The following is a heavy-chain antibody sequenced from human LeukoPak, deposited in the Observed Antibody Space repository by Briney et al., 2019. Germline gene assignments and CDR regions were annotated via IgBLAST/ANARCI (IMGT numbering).Heavy chain of an antibody. J-gene: IGHJ4*02. CDR1: GFTFSSYA. D-gene: IGHD3-9*01. Sequence: GGSLRLSCGASGFTFSSYAMTWVRQAPGKGLEWVSGISGSGGYTYYADSVKGRFTISRDNSKNTLYLQMGSLRAEDMAVYYCARAESLTDYDILTGYSDYWGQGTLVTVSS. V-gene: IGHV3-23*01. CDR2: ISGSGGYT. CDR3: ARAESLTDYDILTGYSDY.